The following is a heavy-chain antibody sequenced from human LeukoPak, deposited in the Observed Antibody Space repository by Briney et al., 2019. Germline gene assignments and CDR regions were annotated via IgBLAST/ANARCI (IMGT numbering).Heavy chain of an antibody. V-gene: IGHV3-53*01. Sequence: GGSLRLSCAASGFTVSSNYMTWVRQGPGKGLEWVSTLYNGGSPHYADSVKGRFTISSDKSKNTLFLQMNNLRAEDTAVYYCARAQDYCSGGSCYGSFQTWGQGSLVTASS. CDR1: GFTVSSNY. CDR3: ARAQDYCSGGSCYGSFQT. D-gene: IGHD2-15*01. J-gene: IGHJ1*01. CDR2: LYNGGSP.